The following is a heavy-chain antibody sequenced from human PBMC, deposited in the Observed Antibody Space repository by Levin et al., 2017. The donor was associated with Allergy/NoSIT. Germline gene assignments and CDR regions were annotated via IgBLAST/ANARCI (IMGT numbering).Heavy chain of an antibody. Sequence: GGSLRLSCAASGFTFSSYAMSWVRQAPGKGLEWVSAISGSGGSTYYADSVKGRFTISRDNSKNTLYLQMNSLRAEDTAVYYCAKDYSGPTYYDILTGQYNWFDPWGQGTLVTVSS. CDR3: AKDYSGPTYYDILTGQYNWFDP. J-gene: IGHJ5*02. CDR2: ISGSGGST. V-gene: IGHV3-23*01. D-gene: IGHD3-9*01. CDR1: GFTFSSYA.